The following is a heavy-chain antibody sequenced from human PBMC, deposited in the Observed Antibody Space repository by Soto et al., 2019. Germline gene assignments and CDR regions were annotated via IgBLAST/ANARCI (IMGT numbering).Heavy chain of an antibody. CDR3: AKSLVFVDHAYMDV. CDR2: SIPIQGRA. Sequence: QVQLVQSGAEVRKPGSSVTVSCEASGGSFISYIFTWVRQAPGQGLEWMGRSIPIQGRADYALKFQDRVTITAARSTQTVYMELRSLSPEDTALYYCAKSLVFVDHAYMDVWGKGTTVTVSS. CDR1: GGSFISYI. V-gene: IGHV1-69*02. D-gene: IGHD2-21*01. J-gene: IGHJ6*03.